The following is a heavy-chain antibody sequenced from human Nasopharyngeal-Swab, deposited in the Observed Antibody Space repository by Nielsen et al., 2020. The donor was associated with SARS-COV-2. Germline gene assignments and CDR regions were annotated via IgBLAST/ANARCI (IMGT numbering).Heavy chain of an antibody. J-gene: IGHJ4*02. CDR2: IYYSGST. Sequence: WVRQPPGKGLGWIGSIYYSGSTYYNPSLKSRVTISVDTSMHQFSLKLSSVTAADTAVYYCAREGLYSSSLAYWGQGTLVTV. V-gene: IGHV4-39*07. D-gene: IGHD6-6*01. CDR3: AREGLYSSSLAY.